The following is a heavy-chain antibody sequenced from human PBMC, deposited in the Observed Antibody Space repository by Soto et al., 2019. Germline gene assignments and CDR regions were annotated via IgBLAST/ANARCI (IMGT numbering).Heavy chain of an antibody. CDR1: GGSISSYY. Sequence: SETLSLTCTVSGGSISSYYWSWIRQPPGKGLEWIGYIYYSGSTNYNPSLKSRVTISVDTSKNQFSLKLSSVTAADTAVYYCARDSTGYSSSSLYYYYMDVWGKGTTVTVSS. V-gene: IGHV4-59*01. D-gene: IGHD6-6*01. J-gene: IGHJ6*03. CDR3: ARDSTGYSSSSLYYYYMDV. CDR2: IYYSGST.